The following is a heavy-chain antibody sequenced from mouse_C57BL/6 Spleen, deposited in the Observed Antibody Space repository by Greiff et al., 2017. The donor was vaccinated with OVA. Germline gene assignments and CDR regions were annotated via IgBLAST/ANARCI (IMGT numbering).Heavy chain of an antibody. CDR2: IYPGDGDT. CDR3: ARLDYDYPWFAY. Sequence: QVQLKESGPELVKPGASVKISCKASGYAFSSSWMNWVKQRPGKGLEWIGRIYPGDGDTNYNGKFKGKATLTADKSSSTAYMQLSSLTSEDSAVYFCARLDYDYPWFAYWGQGTLVTVSA. D-gene: IGHD2-4*01. CDR1: GYAFSSSW. J-gene: IGHJ3*01. V-gene: IGHV1-82*01.